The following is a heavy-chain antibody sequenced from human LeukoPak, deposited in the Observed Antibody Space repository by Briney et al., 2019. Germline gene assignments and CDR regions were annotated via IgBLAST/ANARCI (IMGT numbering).Heavy chain of an antibody. V-gene: IGHV1-18*01. D-gene: IGHD2-21*02. CDR1: GYTFTSYG. Sequence: VASVNVSCTASGYTFTSYGISWVRQAPGQGLEWMGWISAYNGNTNYAQKLQGRVTMTTDTSTSTAYMELRSLRSDDTAVYYCARGEVVTAIPRWFDPWGQGTLVTVSS. CDR2: ISAYNGNT. CDR3: ARGEVVTAIPRWFDP. J-gene: IGHJ5*02.